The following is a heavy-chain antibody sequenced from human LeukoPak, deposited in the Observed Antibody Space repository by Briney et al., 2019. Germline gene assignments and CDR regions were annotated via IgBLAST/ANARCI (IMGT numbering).Heavy chain of an antibody. V-gene: IGHV3-66*01. D-gene: IGHD3-22*01. Sequence: GGSLRLSCAASGLTVSSNYMSWVRQAPGKGLEWVSVIYSGGSTYYSDSVKGRFTISRDNSKNTLYLQMNSLRAEDTAVYYCAREQEDYYDSSGYYLYWGQGTLVTVSS. CDR3: AREQEDYYDSSGYYLY. CDR2: IYSGGST. CDR1: GLTVSSNY. J-gene: IGHJ4*02.